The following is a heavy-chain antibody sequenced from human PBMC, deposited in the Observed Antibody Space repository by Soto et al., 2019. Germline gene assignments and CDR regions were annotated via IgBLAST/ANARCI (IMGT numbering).Heavy chain of an antibody. CDR3: AREYCSSTSCLNWFDS. D-gene: IGHD2-2*01. J-gene: IGHJ5*01. CDR1: GFTFSSYS. Sequence: GGSLRLSCAASGFTFSSYSMNWVRQAPGKGLEWVSYISSSSSTIYYADSVKGRFTISRDNAKNSLYLQMNSLRAEDTAVYYCAREYCSSTSCLNWFDSWGQGTLVTVSS. CDR2: ISSSSSTI. V-gene: IGHV3-48*01.